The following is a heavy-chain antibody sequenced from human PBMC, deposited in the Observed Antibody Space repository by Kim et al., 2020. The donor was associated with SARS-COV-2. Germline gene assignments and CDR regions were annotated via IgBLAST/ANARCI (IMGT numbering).Heavy chain of an antibody. CDR3: ARDRRVVVAGAQYYFDY. D-gene: IGHD2-2*01. CDR2: IYYSGSV. V-gene: IGHV4-31*03. CDR1: GGSISSDEYY. J-gene: IGHJ4*02. Sequence: SETLSLTCTVSGGSISSDEYYWNWIRQHPGKGLEWIGYIYYSGSVYYNPSLKSRVTISVDTSKNQFSLRLNSVTAADTAVYYCARDRRVVVAGAQYYFDYWGQGILVTVSS.